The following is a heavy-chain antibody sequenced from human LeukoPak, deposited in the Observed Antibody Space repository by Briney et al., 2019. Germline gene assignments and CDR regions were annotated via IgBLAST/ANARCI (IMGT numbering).Heavy chain of an antibody. CDR3: AIDIVVAPAATDDY. Sequence: PGGSLRLSCAASGFTFSSYEMNWVRQAPGKGLEWVSYISSSGSTIYYADSVKGRFTISRDNAKDSLYLQMNSLRAEDTAVYYCAIDIVVAPAATDDYWGQGTLVTVSS. J-gene: IGHJ4*02. V-gene: IGHV3-48*03. D-gene: IGHD2-2*01. CDR2: ISSSGSTI. CDR1: GFTFSSYE.